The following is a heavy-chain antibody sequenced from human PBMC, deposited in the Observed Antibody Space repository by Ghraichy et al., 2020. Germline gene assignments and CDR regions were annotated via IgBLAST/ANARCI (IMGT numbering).Heavy chain of an antibody. J-gene: IGHJ6*02. CDR2: IYYSGST. Sequence: SETLSLTCTVSGGSISSYYWSWIRQPPGKGLEWIGYIYYSGSTNYNPSLKSRVTISVDTSKNQFSLKLSSVTAADTAVYYCARQGMTTGDYYYYYGMDVWGQGTTVTVSS. V-gene: IGHV4-59*08. D-gene: IGHD4-11*01. CDR3: ARQGMTTGDYYYYYGMDV. CDR1: GGSISSYY.